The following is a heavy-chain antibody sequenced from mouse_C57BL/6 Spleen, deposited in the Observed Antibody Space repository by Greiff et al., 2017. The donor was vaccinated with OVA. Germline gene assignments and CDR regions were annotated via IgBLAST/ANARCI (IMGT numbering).Heavy chain of an antibody. CDR2: INPSNGGT. V-gene: IGHV1-53*01. D-gene: IGHD1-1*01. J-gene: IGHJ3*01. CDR1: GYTFTSYW. Sequence: VKLQQSGTELVKPGASVKLSCKASGYTFTSYWMHWVKQRPGQGLEWIGNINPSNGGTNYNEKFKSKATLTVDKSSSTAYMQLSSLTSEDSAVYYCARWGPITTVVATDAYWGQGTLVTVSA. CDR3: ARWGPITTVVATDAY.